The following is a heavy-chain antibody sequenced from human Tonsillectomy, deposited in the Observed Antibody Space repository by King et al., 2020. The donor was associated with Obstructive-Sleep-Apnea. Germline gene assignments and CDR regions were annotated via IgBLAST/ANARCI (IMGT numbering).Heavy chain of an antibody. CDR3: ALRIGGYAGPFDY. D-gene: IGHD5-12*01. CDR1: GFTFSSYA. Sequence: DVKLVESGGGLVQPGGSLRLSCAASGFTFSSYAMSWVRQAPGKGLEWVSVISGSGGSTYYADSVKGRFTISRDNSKNTLYLQMNSLRAEDTAVYYCALRIGGYAGPFDYWGQGTLVTVSS. CDR2: ISGSGGST. V-gene: IGHV3-23*04. J-gene: IGHJ4*02.